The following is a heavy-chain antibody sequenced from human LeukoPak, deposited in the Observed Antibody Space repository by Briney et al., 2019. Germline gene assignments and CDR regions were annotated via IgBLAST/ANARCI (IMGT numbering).Heavy chain of an antibody. CDR2: ISSSGSTI. CDR1: GFTFSDYY. J-gene: IGHJ4*02. D-gene: IGHD6-19*01. V-gene: IGHV3-11*04. CDR3: ARLIRVAAGADLFDY. Sequence: GGSLRLSCAASGFTFSDYYMSWIRQAPGKGLEWVSYISSSGSTIYYADSVKGRFTISRDNAKNSLYLQMNSLRAEDTAVYYCARLIRVAAGADLFDYWGQGTLVTVSS.